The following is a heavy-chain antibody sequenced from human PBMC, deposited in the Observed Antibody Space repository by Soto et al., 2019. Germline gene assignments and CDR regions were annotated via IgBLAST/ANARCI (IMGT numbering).Heavy chain of an antibody. Sequence: ASVKVSCKASGDTFTGYYRHWVRQAPGQGLEWMGWINPNSGGTNYAQKFQGWVTMTRDTSISTAYMELSRLRSDDTAVYYCARDSSELKTANYWYFDLWGRGTLVTVSS. V-gene: IGHV1-2*04. CDR3: ARDSSELKTANYWYFDL. J-gene: IGHJ2*01. CDR2: INPNSGGT. D-gene: IGHD1-1*01. CDR1: GDTFTGYY.